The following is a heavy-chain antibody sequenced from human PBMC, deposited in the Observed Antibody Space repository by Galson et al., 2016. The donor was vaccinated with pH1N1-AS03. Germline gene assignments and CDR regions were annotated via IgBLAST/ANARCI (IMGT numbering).Heavy chain of an antibody. CDR2: LDGGGDGT. D-gene: IGHD3-10*01. CDR1: GFSVRANA. CDR3: AKDVFGWAFDV. J-gene: IGHJ3*01. V-gene: IGHV3-23*01. Sequence: SLRLSCAASGFSVRANAMSWVRQAPGKGLEWVASLDGGGDGTHYAGAVRGRFTISRDTSENTVYLQMNSLRAEDTALYYCAKDVFGWAFDVWGQGTMVTVPS.